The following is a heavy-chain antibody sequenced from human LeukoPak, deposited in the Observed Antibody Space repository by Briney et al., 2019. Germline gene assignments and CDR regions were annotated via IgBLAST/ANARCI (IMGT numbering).Heavy chain of an antibody. Sequence: GGSLRLSCAASGFTFSSYAMSWVRQAPGKGLEWVAVISYDGSNKYYADSVKGRFTISRDNSKNTLYLQMNSLRAEDTAVYYCAKDWGYSSSSTPLDYWGQGTLVTVSS. J-gene: IGHJ4*02. CDR1: GFTFSSYA. CDR3: AKDWGYSSSSTPLDY. CDR2: ISYDGSNK. D-gene: IGHD6-6*01. V-gene: IGHV3-30*18.